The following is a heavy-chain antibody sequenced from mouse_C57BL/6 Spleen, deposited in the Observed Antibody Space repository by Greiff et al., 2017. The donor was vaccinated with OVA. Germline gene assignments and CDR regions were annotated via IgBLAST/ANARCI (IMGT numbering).Heavy chain of an antibody. Sequence: EVKVVESGEGLVKPGGSLKLSCAASGFTFSSYAMSWVRQTPEKRLEWVAYISSGGDYIYYADTVKGRFTISRDNARNTLYLQMSSLKSEDTAMYYCTRGNDYDGFDYWGQGTTLTVSS. CDR3: TRGNDYDGFDY. D-gene: IGHD2-4*01. CDR1: GFTFSSYA. J-gene: IGHJ2*01. V-gene: IGHV5-9-1*02. CDR2: ISSGGDYI.